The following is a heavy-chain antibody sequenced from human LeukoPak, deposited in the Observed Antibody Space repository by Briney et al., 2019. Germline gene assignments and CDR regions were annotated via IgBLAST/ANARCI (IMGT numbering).Heavy chain of an antibody. CDR3: ARDRSGYGYMDV. CDR1: GFTFSCYW. CDR2: IKQDGSEK. V-gene: IGHV3-7*01. D-gene: IGHD3-10*01. J-gene: IGHJ6*03. Sequence: GGSLRLSCAASGFTFSCYWMSWVRQAPGKGLEWVANIKQDGSEKYYVDSVKGRFSISRDNAKNSLYLQMNSLRAEDTAVYYCARDRSGYGYMDVWGKGTTVTISS.